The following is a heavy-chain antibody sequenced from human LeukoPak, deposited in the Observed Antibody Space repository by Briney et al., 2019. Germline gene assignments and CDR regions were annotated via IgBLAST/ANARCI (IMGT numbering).Heavy chain of an antibody. CDR3: ARRGHKSGSSRGWYFDL. D-gene: IGHD5-12*01. V-gene: IGHV4-59*12. J-gene: IGHJ2*01. Sequence: PSETLSLTCTVSGDSIRSSYWTWIRQAPGKGLKWIGSIQHSGSTNFNPSLESRVTISVDTSKNQFSLRLRSATAADTAVYYCARRGHKSGSSRGWYFDLWGRGTLVTVSS. CDR2: IQHSGST. CDR1: GDSIRSSY.